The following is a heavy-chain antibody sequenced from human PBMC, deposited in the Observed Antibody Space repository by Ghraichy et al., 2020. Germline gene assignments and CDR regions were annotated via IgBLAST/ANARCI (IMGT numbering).Heavy chain of an antibody. D-gene: IGHD3-3*01. CDR3: ARDFGPDNDFWSGYYYDY. V-gene: IGHV1-2*02. Sequence: ASVKVSCKASGYIFSDYYMHWVRQVPGHGLELMGWINPNTGRTDYAQKFQDRVTMTRDTSMSTAYMELTSLRIDDTAVYFCARDFGPDNDFWSGYYYDYWGQGTLVTVSS. J-gene: IGHJ4*02. CDR1: GYIFSDYY. CDR2: INPNTGRT.